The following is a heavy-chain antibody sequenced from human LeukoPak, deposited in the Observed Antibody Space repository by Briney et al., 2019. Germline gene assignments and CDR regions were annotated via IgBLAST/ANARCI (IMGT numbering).Heavy chain of an antibody. CDR2: INHSGST. CDR1: GGSISSYY. CDR3: ARGRYYYDSSGYYGN. J-gene: IGHJ4*02. D-gene: IGHD3-22*01. V-gene: IGHV4-34*01. Sequence: SETLSLTCTVSGGSISSYYWSWIRQPPGKGLEWIGEINHSGSTNYNPSLKSRVTISVDTSKNQFSLKLSSVTAADTAVYYCARGRYYYDSSGYYGNWGQGTLVTVSS.